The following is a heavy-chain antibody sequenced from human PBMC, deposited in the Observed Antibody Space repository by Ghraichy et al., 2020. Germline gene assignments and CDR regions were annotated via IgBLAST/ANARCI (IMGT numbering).Heavy chain of an antibody. CDR3: ARAQIWNDAFDI. Sequence: GGSLRLSCAASGFIFSSYWMSWVRQAPGKGLEWVANIKQDGSEKYYVDSVKGRFTISRDNAKKSLYLQMNSLRGEDTAVYYCARAQIWNDAFDIWGQGTMVPASS. J-gene: IGHJ3*02. V-gene: IGHV3-7*03. D-gene: IGHD1-1*01. CDR2: IKQDGSEK. CDR1: GFIFSSYW.